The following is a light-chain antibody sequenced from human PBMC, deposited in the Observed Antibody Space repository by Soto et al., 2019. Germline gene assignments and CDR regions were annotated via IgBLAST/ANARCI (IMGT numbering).Light chain of an antibody. Sequence: QSALTQPASVPGSPGQSITISCTGTSSDVGGYNYVSWYQHHPGKAPNLMIFDVSNRPSGVSNRFSGSKSGNTASLTISGLQPEDEADYYCSSYTTSNTRQIVFGTGTKVTVL. V-gene: IGLV2-14*03. CDR1: SSDVGGYNY. J-gene: IGLJ1*01. CDR2: DVS. CDR3: SSYTTSNTRQIV.